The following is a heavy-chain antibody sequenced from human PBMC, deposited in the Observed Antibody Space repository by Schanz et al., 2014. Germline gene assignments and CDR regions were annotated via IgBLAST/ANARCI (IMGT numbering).Heavy chain of an antibody. CDR2: IYSDGST. V-gene: IGHV3-66*01. Sequence: EVQLMESGGGLVQPGGSLRLSCAASGFTVSNNYMSWVRQAPGKGLECVSIIYSDGSTYYLDSVKGRFIISRDNSKNTVYLQMNSLRAEDTAVYYCAKGSMAARPLLPTDYYFYGTDIWGQGTTVTVSS. CDR1: GFTVSNNY. D-gene: IGHD6-6*01. CDR3: AKGSMAARPLLPTDYYFYGTDI. J-gene: IGHJ6*02.